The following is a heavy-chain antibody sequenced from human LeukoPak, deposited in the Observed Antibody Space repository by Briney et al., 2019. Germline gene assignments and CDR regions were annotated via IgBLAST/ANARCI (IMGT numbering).Heavy chain of an antibody. Sequence: PGGSLRLSCAASGFTFSSYAMHWVRQAPGKGLEWVAVISYDGSNKYYADSVRGRFTISRDDAKNSLYLQMNSLRAEDTAVYYCARLGGSHYGKYYFDFWGQGTLVTVSS. J-gene: IGHJ4*02. CDR1: GFTFSSYA. D-gene: IGHD1-26*01. CDR2: ISYDGSNK. CDR3: ARLGGSHYGKYYFDF. V-gene: IGHV3-30-3*01.